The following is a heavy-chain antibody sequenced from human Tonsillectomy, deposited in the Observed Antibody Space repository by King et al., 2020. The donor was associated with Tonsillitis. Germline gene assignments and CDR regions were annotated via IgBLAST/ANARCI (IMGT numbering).Heavy chain of an antibody. CDR2: IYYSGST. CDR3: AGRGGTTAPFAY. J-gene: IGHJ4*02. Sequence: QLQESGPGLVKPSETLSLTCTVSGGSISSSSYFWGWIRQPPGKGLEWIGSIYYSGSTYYNPSLKSRVTISVDTSKNQFSVKVSSVTAADTAVYYCAGRGGTTAPFAYGGQGTLVTVSS. CDR1: GGSISSSSYF. D-gene: IGHD1-7*01. V-gene: IGHV4-39*01.